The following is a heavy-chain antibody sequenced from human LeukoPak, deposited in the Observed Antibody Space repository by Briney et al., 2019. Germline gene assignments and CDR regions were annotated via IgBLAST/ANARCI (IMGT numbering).Heavy chain of an antibody. J-gene: IGHJ4*02. CDR3: ARVAAAGLFDY. Sequence: GASVKVSCKASGYIFTTYYMYWVRQAPGQGLEWMGIINPSGGSTSYAQKLQGRVTMTTDTSTSTAYMELRSLRSDDTAVYYCARVAAAGLFDYWGQGTLVTVSS. CDR2: INPSGGST. D-gene: IGHD6-13*01. V-gene: IGHV1-46*01. CDR1: GYIFTTYY.